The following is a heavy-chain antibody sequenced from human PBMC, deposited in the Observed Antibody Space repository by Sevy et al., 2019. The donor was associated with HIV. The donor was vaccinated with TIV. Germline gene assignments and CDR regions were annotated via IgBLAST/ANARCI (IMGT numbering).Heavy chain of an antibody. Sequence: TSVKVSCKASGGTFSSYAISWVRQAPGQGLEWMGGIIPIFGTANYAQKFQGRVTITADKSTSTAYMELSSLRSEDTAGYYCARDVGYYDFWSGYLEGYNWFDPWGQGTLVTVSS. D-gene: IGHD3-3*01. CDR3: ARDVGYYDFWSGYLEGYNWFDP. J-gene: IGHJ5*02. V-gene: IGHV1-69*06. CDR2: IIPIFGTA. CDR1: GGTFSSYA.